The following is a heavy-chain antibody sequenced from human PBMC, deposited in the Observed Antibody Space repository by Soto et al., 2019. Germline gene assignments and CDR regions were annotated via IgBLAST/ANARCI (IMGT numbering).Heavy chain of an antibody. CDR2: IKSKTDGGTT. J-gene: IGHJ4*02. D-gene: IGHD2-15*01. Sequence: GGSLRLSCAASGFTVSNAWMNWVRQAPGKGLEWVGRIKSKTDGGTTDYAAPVKGRFTISRDDSKNTLYLQMNSLKTEDTAVYYCTTEDIVVVVAAFDYWGQGTLVTVSS. CDR3: TTEDIVVVVAAFDY. V-gene: IGHV3-15*07. CDR1: GFTVSNAW.